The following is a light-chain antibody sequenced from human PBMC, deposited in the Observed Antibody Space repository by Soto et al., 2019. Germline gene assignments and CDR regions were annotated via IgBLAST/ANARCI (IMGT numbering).Light chain of an antibody. CDR3: QQSYSTPSIT. J-gene: IGKJ5*01. Sequence: DIQMPQSPSSLSASVRDRVTITCRSSQSISSYLNWYQQKPGKAPKLLIYAASSLQSGVPSRFSGSGSGTDFTLTISSLQPEDFATYYCQQSYSTPSITFGQGTRLEIK. CDR2: AAS. V-gene: IGKV1-39*01. CDR1: QSISSY.